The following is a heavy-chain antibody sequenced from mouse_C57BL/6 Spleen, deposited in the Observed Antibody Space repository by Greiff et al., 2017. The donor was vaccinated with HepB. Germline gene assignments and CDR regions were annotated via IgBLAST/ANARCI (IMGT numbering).Heavy chain of an antibody. CDR1: GYSFSSSW. CDR2: IYPGDGDT. Sequence: QVQLQQSGPELVKPGASVKISCKASGYSFSSSWMNWVKQRPGKGLEWIGRIYPGDGDTNYNGKFKGKATLTADKSSRTAYMQLSNLTSEDSAVYFCARRGNYYAMDYWGQGTSVTVSS. CDR3: ARRGNYYAMDY. J-gene: IGHJ4*01. V-gene: IGHV1-82*01.